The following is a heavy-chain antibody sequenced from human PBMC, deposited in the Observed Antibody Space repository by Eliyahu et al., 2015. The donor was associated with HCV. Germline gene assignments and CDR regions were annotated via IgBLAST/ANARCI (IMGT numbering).Heavy chain of an antibody. CDR1: SGSXXDXD. D-gene: IGHD3-10*01. V-gene: IGHV4-34*01. CDR2: IXHRGRS. CDR3: ATYSASSHSFDP. J-gene: IGHJ5*02. Sequence: QVQLQQWGAGLLKPSETLSLTCAVFSGSXXDXDXNWIRQSPGKGLEWIANIXHRGRSNYNPSLRSRVTISVGMSKRQFSLRLTSVTAADTAVYYCATYSASSHSFDPWGQGTLVTVSS.